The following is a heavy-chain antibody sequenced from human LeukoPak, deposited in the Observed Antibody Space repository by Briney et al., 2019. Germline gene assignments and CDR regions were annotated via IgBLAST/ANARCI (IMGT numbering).Heavy chain of an antibody. CDR1: GGSISTTNW. Sequence: NTSETLSLTCGASGGSISTTNWWTWVRQPPGKGLEWIGEVHLDGRTNYNPSLESRLTMSVDLSENYISLKLTSVTAADTAVYYCAREGGFYRPLDYSGQGTLVTVSS. J-gene: IGHJ4*02. CDR3: AREGGFYRPLDY. V-gene: IGHV4-4*02. D-gene: IGHD3-3*01. CDR2: VHLDGRT.